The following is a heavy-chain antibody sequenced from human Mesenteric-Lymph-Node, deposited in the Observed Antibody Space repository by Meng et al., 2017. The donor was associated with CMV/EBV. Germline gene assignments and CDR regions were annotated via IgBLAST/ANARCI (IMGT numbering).Heavy chain of an antibody. V-gene: IGHV3-30*02. Sequence: GGSLRLSCAASGFTFSNYGMHWVRQAPGKGLEWVAFIRYDGSNKYYADSVKGRFTISRDNAKNSLYLQMNSLRPEDTAVYYCARKGRDIRCYDYWGQGTVVTVSS. CDR2: IRYDGSNK. CDR1: GFTFSNYG. D-gene: IGHD4/OR15-4a*01. J-gene: IGHJ4*02. CDR3: ARKGRDIRCYDY.